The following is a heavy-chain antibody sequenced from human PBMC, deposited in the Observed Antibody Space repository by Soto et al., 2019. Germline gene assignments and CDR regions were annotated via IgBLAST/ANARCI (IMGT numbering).Heavy chain of an antibody. CDR3: AREPPLATVTTRVYYYGMDV. Sequence: QVQLVESGGGVVQPGRSLRLSCAASGFTFSSYGMHWVRQAPGKGLEWVAVIWYDGSNKYYADSVKGRFTISRDNSKNTLYLQMNSPRAEDTAVYYCAREPPLATVTTRVYYYGMDVWGQGTTVTVSS. CDR2: IWYDGSNK. V-gene: IGHV3-33*01. J-gene: IGHJ6*02. CDR1: GFTFSSYG. D-gene: IGHD4-4*01.